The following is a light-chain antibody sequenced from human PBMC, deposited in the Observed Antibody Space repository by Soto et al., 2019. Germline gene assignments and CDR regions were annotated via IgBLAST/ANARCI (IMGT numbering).Light chain of an antibody. Sequence: TPPPPASGAPWPSVTISSTGTSSDVCAYNYVFWYQQLPGKAPKLIIYEVSKRPSGVPDLFSGSKSGNTASLTVSGLQAEDEADYYCTSYAGTYSFFYVFGTGTKSPS. CDR2: EVS. CDR1: SSDVCAYNY. J-gene: IGLJ1*01. CDR3: TSYAGTYSFFYV. V-gene: IGLV2-8*01.